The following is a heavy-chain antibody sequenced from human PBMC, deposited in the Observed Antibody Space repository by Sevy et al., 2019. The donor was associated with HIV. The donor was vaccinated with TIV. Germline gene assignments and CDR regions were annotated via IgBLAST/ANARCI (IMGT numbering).Heavy chain of an antibody. CDR2: IYYRGNT. J-gene: IGHJ5*02. Sequence: SETLSLTCTVSTGYINNYYWTWVRQSPRKGLEWIGYIYYRGNTKYNPSLESRVSMSIDTNKEQFSLTLTSVTGADSAIYYCARAEYGHSRGWYSWLDAWGQGILVTVSS. CDR3: ARAEYGHSRGWYSWLDA. D-gene: IGHD6-19*01. V-gene: IGHV4-59*01. CDR1: TGYINNYY.